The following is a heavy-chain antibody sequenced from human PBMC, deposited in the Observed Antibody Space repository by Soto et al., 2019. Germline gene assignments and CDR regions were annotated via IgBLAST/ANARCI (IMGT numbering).Heavy chain of an antibody. V-gene: IGHV4-61*01. CDR1: GGSVSSGSYY. Sequence: SETLSLTCTVSGGSVSSGSYYWSWIRQPPGKGLEWIGYIYYSGSTNYNPSLKSRVTISVDTSKNQFSLKLSSVTAADTAVYYCARDSHWSRKGFDPWGQGTLVTVSS. CDR3: ARDSHWSRKGFDP. J-gene: IGHJ5*02. CDR2: IYYSGST.